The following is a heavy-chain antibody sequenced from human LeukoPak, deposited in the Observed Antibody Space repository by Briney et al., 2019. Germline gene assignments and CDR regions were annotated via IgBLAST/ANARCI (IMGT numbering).Heavy chain of an antibody. J-gene: IGHJ6*02. V-gene: IGHV4-59*01. D-gene: IGHD3-22*01. CDR1: GGSISSYY. CDR2: IYYSGGT. Sequence: SETLSLTCTVSGGSISSYYWSWIRQPPGKGLEWIGYIYYSGGTNYNPSLKSRVTISVDTSKNQFSLKLSSVTAADTAVYYRARDRRYYDSSGTVYYDGMDVWGQGTMVTVSS. CDR3: ARDRRYYDSSGTVYYDGMDV.